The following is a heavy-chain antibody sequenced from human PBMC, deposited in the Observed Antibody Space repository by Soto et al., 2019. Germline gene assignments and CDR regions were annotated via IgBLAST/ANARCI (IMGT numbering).Heavy chain of an antibody. Sequence: ASVKVSCKASGGTFSSYSSTGGPQPPGQGLEWMVGMVPTFGTVNYAKKFQGRVTITAAESTSTAHMKLSSLRSEDTAVYYCARLSQRPPESGSYDRGR. J-gene: IGHJ2*01. D-gene: IGHD1-26*01. CDR3: ARLSQRPPESGSYD. CDR1: GGTFSSYS. CDR2: MVPTFGTV. V-gene: IGHV1-69*13.